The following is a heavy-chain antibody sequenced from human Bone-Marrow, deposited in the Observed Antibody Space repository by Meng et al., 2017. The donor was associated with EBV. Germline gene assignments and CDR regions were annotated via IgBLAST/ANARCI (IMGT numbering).Heavy chain of an antibody. D-gene: IGHD3-10*01. Sequence: GEGGKQGVSQEVVSSATCGSIISRDAISGVRHAPGQGVERRGGLIPMSGAPNYEQKFQRRVTISADESTSTHYMDLSSRRDENTAVYYCASESGRGYTPDYWGQGTLVTVSS. V-gene: IGHV1-69*01. CDR2: LIPMSGAP. CDR1: GSIISRDA. CDR3: ASESGRGYTPDY. J-gene: IGHJ4*02.